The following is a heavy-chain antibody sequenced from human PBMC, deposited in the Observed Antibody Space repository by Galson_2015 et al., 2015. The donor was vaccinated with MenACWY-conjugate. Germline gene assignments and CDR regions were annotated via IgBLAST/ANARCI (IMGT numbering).Heavy chain of an antibody. J-gene: IGHJ3*02. V-gene: IGHV3-23*01. Sequence: SLRLSCAASGFTLSTYAMTWIRQTSGKGLEWVSSITSSGDTIRYTDSVKGRFTVSRDNSKNTLFLQMSSLRVEDTAIYYCAKDPNGDYVGAFETWGHGTVVTVSS. CDR1: GFTLSTYA. D-gene: IGHD4-17*01. CDR2: ITSSGDTI. CDR3: AKDPNGDYVGAFET.